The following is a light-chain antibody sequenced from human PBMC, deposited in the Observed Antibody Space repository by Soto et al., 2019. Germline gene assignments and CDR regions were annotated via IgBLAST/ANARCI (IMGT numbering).Light chain of an antibody. J-gene: IGLJ2*01. CDR1: SSDVGPYNL. V-gene: IGLV2-23*02. Sequence: QSALTQPASVSGSPGQSITISCTGSSSDVGPYNLVSWYQHHPGKAPKLMISEVVKRPSGVSNRFSGSKSGNTASLTISGLQAEDEADYYCCSYAGSSMFVFGGGTQVTVL. CDR3: CSYAGSSMFV. CDR2: EVV.